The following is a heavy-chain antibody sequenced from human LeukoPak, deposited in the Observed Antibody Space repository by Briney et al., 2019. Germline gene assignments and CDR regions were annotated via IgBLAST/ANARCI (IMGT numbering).Heavy chain of an antibody. CDR3: ARSDWLDS. CDR2: IKNDGTTT. Sequence: GGSLRLSCAASGFTFSGYWMHWVRQVPGKELVWVPRIKNDGTTTTYADSVKGRFTISRDNAKNTLYLQMNGLRAEDTAVYYCARSDWLDSWGQGTLVTVSS. CDR1: GFTFSGYW. J-gene: IGHJ5*01. V-gene: IGHV3-74*03.